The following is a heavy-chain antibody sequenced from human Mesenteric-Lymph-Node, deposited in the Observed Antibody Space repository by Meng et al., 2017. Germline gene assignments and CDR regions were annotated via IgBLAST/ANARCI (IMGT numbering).Heavy chain of an antibody. J-gene: IGHJ4*02. CDR3: ARDRTTGRYFDY. CDR1: GGSISSGDYY. D-gene: IGHD4-11*01. V-gene: IGHV4-30-4*01. CDR2: IYYSGST. Sequence: QVQRQESGPGLVQPSQTLSLTCTVSGGSISSGDYYWSWIRQPPGKGLEWIGYIYYSGSTYYNPSLKSRVTISVDTSKNQFSLKLSSVTAADTAVYYCARDRTTGRYFDYWGQGTLVTVSS.